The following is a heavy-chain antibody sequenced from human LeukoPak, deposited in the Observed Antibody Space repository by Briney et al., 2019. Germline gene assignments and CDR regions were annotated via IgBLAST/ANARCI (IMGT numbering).Heavy chain of an antibody. CDR3: ARSDSVPAPAAMSAFDI. D-gene: IGHD2-2*01. CDR2: IYTSGST. J-gene: IGHJ3*02. V-gene: IGHV4-4*07. Sequence: PSETLSLTCTVSGGSISSYYWSWIRQSAGKGLEWIGRIYTSGSTNYNPSLKSRVTMSVDTSKNQFSLKLSSVTAADTAVYYCARSDSVPAPAAMSAFDIWGQGTMVTVSS. CDR1: GGSISSYY.